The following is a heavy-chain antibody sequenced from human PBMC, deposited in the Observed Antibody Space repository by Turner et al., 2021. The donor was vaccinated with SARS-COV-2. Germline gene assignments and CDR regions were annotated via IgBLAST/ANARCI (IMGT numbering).Heavy chain of an antibody. CDR3: ARELTDNWFDP. V-gene: IGHV4-59*01. J-gene: IGHJ5*02. Sequence: QILLQASCPGLVKPSETLSLTCTVSGASITSYYWAWIRQPPGKGLEWIGYIYYRGSTNYNPSLKSRVTISVDTSKNQFSLKLTSVTAADTAVYFCARELTDNWFDPWGQGTLVTVSS. D-gene: IGHD2-8*02. CDR2: IYYRGST. CDR1: GASITSYY.